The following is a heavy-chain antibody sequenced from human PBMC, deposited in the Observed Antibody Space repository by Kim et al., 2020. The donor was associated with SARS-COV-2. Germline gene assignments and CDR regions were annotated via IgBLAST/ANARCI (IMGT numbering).Heavy chain of an antibody. D-gene: IGHD2-2*01. Sequence: GGSLRLSCAASGFTFSSYAMSWVRQAPGKGLEWVSAISGSGGSTYYADSVKGRFTISRDNSKNTLYLQMNSLRAEDTAVYYCANKVVPADSPFDYWGQGTLVTVSS. J-gene: IGHJ4*02. V-gene: IGHV3-23*01. CDR2: ISGSGGST. CDR3: ANKVVPADSPFDY. CDR1: GFTFSSYA.